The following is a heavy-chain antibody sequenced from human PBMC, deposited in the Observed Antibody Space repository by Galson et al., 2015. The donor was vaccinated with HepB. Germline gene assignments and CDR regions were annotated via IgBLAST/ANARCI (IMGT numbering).Heavy chain of an antibody. CDR2: ISYDGSSD. CDR1: GFSFSDYG. J-gene: IGHJ4*02. Sequence: SLRLSCAASGFSFSDYGIHWVRQAPGKGLEWVAVISYDGSSDFYADSVKGRFTISRDNSKRTLFLQMDSLRAEDTAIYYCASPYYWGQGTLVTVSS. CDR3: ASPYY. V-gene: IGHV3-30*03.